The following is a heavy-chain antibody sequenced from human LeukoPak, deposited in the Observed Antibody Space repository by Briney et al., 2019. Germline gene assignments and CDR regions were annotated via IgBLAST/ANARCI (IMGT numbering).Heavy chain of an antibody. CDR3: ARGGYSSSWYYRN. CDR1: GFTFDDYA. Sequence: GRSLRLSCAASGFTFDDYAMHWVRQAPGKGLEWVSGISWNSGSIGYADSVKGRFTISRDNAKNSLYLQINSLRAEDTAVYYCARGGYSSSWYYRNWGQGTLVTVSS. J-gene: IGHJ4*02. CDR2: ISWNSGSI. V-gene: IGHV3-9*01. D-gene: IGHD6-13*01.